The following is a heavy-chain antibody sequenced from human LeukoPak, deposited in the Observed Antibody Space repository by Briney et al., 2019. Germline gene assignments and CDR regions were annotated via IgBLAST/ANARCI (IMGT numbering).Heavy chain of an antibody. J-gene: IGHJ4*02. CDR1: GGTFSSYA. D-gene: IGHD3-9*01. Sequence: ASVKVSCKAAGGTFSSYAINWVRQAPGQGLEWMGGTIPIFGIANYSQKFQGRVTITADESTSTAYMELSSRRSEDAAVYCWARPRRYFDWLSFDDWGQGTLVTVSS. CDR3: ARPRRYFDWLSFDD. V-gene: IGHV1-69*01. CDR2: TIPIFGIA.